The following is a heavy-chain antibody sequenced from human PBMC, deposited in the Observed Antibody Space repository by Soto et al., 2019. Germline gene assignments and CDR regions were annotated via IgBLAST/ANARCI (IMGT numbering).Heavy chain of an antibody. J-gene: IGHJ1*01. V-gene: IGHV4-61*01. CDR3: ATLVLGSGGRGY. Sequence: QVRLQESGPGLLKPSETLSLTCSVSGASVSSDSYYWSWIRQPPGKGLEWIGYFYDRGDSNYHPSLKSRVTISIDTSTNQLSLRLSSVTAADTAVYYCATLVLGSGGRGYWGQGTLVTVSS. CDR2: FYDRGDS. CDR1: GASVSSDSYY. D-gene: IGHD3-3*02.